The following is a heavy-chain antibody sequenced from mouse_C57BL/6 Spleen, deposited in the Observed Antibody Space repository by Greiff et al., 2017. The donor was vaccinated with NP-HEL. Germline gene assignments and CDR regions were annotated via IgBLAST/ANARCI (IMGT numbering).Heavy chain of an antibody. CDR3: ARKLGDWYFDV. D-gene: IGHD4-1*01. CDR2: IYPRSGNT. CDR1: GYTFPSYG. J-gene: IGHJ1*03. V-gene: IGHV1-81*01. Sequence: QVQLQQSGAELARPGASVKLSCKASGYTFPSYGISWVKQRTGRGLEWIGEIYPRSGNTYSNEKFKGKATLTADKSSSTAYMELRSLTSEDSAVYFCARKLGDWYFDVWGTGTTVTVSS.